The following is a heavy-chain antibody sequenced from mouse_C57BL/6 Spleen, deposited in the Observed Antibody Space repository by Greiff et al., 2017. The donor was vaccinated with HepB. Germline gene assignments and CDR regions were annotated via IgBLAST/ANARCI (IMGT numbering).Heavy chain of an antibody. J-gene: IGHJ4*01. CDR1: GYAFSSSW. CDR3: ARVEGNAMDY. V-gene: IGHV1-82*01. CDR2: IYPGDGDT. D-gene: IGHD3-3*01. Sequence: VQLQQSGPELVKPGASVKISCKASGYAFSSSWMNWVKQRPGKGLEWIGRIYPGDGDTNYNGKFKGKATLTADKSSSTAYMQLSSLTSEDSAVYFCARVEGNAMDYWGQGTSVTVSS.